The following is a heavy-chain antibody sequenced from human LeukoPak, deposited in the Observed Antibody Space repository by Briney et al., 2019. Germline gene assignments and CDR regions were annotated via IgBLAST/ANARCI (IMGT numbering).Heavy chain of an antibody. CDR1: GYSFTSSW. CDR3: ARLSRAVLTYGMDV. CDR2: IYPGDSDT. J-gene: IGHJ6*04. V-gene: IGHV5-51*01. D-gene: IGHD6-19*01. Sequence: GESLKISCKGAGYSFTSSWIAWVRQMPEKGLEWMGIIYPGDSDTRYSPSFHGQVTISAEKSISTAYLPWSSLKASDTAMYYCARLSRAVLTYGMDVWGKGTTVTVSS.